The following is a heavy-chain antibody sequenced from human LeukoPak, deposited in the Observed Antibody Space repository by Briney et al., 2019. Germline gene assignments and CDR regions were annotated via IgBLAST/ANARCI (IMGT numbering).Heavy chain of an antibody. CDR3: AKPGHYYYMDV. J-gene: IGHJ6*03. V-gene: IGHV3-7*01. CDR2: IKQDGSEK. Sequence: GGSLGLSCAASGFTFSSYWMSWVRQAPGKGLEWVANIKQDGSEKYHVDSVKGRFTISRDNAKNSLYLQMNSLRAEDTAVYYCAKPGHYYYMDVWGKGTTVTVSS. CDR1: GFTFSSYW.